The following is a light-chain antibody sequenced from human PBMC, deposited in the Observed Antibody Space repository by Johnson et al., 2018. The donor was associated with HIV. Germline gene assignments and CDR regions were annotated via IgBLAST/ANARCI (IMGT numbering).Light chain of an antibody. CDR3: ATWDTSLSAGGV. CDR1: SSNVGNHY. V-gene: IGLV1-51*02. Sequence: QSVLTQPPSVSAAPGQNVTISCSGGSSNVGNHYVSWYQQFPGTAPKLLTYENNKRPSGIPDRFSDSKSGTSATLDITGLQTGDEADYYCATWDTSLSAGGVFGTGTKVTVL. J-gene: IGLJ1*01. CDR2: ENN.